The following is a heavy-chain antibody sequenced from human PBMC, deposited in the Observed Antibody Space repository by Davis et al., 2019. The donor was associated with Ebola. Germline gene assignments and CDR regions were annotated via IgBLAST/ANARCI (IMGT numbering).Heavy chain of an antibody. V-gene: IGHV1-18*04. CDR2: INPNNGNT. J-gene: IGHJ4*02. Sequence: AASVKVSCKASGYTFTNYGITWVRQAPGQGLEWMGWINPNNGNTNYAQNVQGRVIMTSDTATTTAYMEVRSLRSDDTAVYYCARGVGVLVLMVYAIDYWGQGTLVTVSS. CDR1: GYTFTNYG. CDR3: ARGVGVLVLMVYAIDY. D-gene: IGHD2-8*01.